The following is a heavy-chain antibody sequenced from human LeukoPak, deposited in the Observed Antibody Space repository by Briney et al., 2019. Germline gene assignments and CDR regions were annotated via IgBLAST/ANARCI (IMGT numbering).Heavy chain of an antibody. D-gene: IGHD3-10*01. CDR3: AKSGYYGSGSHDF. CDR2: INPSVGST. CDR1: GYTFTTYY. V-gene: IGHV1-46*01. Sequence: ASVKVSCKTSGYTFTTYYIHWVRQAPGQGLEWMGLINPSVGSTIYAQKFQGRVTMTRDTSTSTVYMELNSLRFEDTAAYYCAKSGYYGSGSHDFWGQGTLVTVSS. J-gene: IGHJ4*02.